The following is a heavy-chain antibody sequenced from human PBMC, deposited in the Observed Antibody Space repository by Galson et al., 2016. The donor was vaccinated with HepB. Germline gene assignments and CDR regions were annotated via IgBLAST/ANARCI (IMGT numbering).Heavy chain of an antibody. V-gene: IGHV4-34*01. D-gene: IGHD6-13*01. CDR3: ARGLGLPAPGRYFDF. CDR2: ITHSKIT. Sequence: SETLSLTCAVYGVSFSDFYWTWLRQPPGRRLEWIGEITHSKITNYNPSLKSRVAMSVDPSKNQFSLRADDTAVYYCARGLGLPAPGRYFDFWGHGTLVTVSS. J-gene: IGHJ4*01. CDR1: GVSFSDFY.